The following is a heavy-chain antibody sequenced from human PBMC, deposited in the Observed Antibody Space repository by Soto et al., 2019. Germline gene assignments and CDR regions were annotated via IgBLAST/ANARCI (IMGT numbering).Heavy chain of an antibody. CDR3: ARDLEESAYRSSSGPNWFDP. CDR2: IYTSGST. CDR1: GGSISSYY. D-gene: IGHD6-6*01. J-gene: IGHJ5*02. Sequence: SETLSLTCTVSGGSISSYYWSWIRQPAGKGLEWIGRIYTSGSTNYNPSLKSRVTMSVDTSKNQFSLKLSSVTAADTAVYYCARDLEESAYRSSSGPNWFDPWGQGTLVTVSS. V-gene: IGHV4-4*07.